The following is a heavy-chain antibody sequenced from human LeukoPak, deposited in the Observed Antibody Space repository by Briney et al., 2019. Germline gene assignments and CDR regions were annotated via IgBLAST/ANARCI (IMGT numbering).Heavy chain of an antibody. CDR3: AKLDIVVVVAADI. J-gene: IGHJ3*02. Sequence: GGSLRLSCAASGFTFSSYAMGWVRQAPGKGLEWVSAISGSGGSTYYADSVKGRFTISRDNSKNTLYLQMNSLRAEDTAVYYCAKLDIVVVVAADIWGQGTMVTVSS. V-gene: IGHV3-23*01. CDR1: GFTFSSYA. D-gene: IGHD2-15*01. CDR2: ISGSGGST.